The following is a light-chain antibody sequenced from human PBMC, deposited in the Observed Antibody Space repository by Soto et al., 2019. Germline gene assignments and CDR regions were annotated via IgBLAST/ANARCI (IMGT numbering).Light chain of an antibody. CDR3: QQYYSTPPIP. CDR1: QSVLYSSNNKNY. CDR2: WAS. Sequence: DIVMTQSPDSLAVSLGERATINCKSSQSVLYSSNNKNYLAWYQQKPGQPPKLLIYWASNRESGVPDRFSGSGSGTDFTLTISSLQAEDVAVYYCQQYYSTPPIPFGQGTRLEIK. V-gene: IGKV4-1*01. J-gene: IGKJ5*01.